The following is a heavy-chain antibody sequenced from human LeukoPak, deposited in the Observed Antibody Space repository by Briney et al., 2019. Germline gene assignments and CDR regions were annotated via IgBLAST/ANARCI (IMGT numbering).Heavy chain of an antibody. D-gene: IGHD2-21*02. CDR3: ARDRAGVTAHFDY. J-gene: IGHJ4*02. Sequence: ISSSSSTIYYADSVKGRFTISRDNAKNSLYLQMNSLRAEDTAVYYCARDRAGVTAHFDYWGQGTLVTVSS. CDR2: ISSSSSTI. V-gene: IGHV3-48*04.